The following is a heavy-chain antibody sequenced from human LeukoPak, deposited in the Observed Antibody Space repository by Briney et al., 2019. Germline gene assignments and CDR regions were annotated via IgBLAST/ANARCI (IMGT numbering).Heavy chain of an antibody. Sequence: SETLSLTCTGSGGSISSYYWSWIRQPPGKGLAWIGYIYYSGSTNYNPSLKSRVTIPVDTSKHQFSLKLSSVTAADTAVYYRARGYCSGGSCYFDYFYGMDVWGKGTTVIVSS. CDR1: GGSISSYY. J-gene: IGHJ6*04. CDR2: IYYSGST. D-gene: IGHD2-15*01. CDR3: ARGYCSGGSCYFDYFYGMDV. V-gene: IGHV4-59*01.